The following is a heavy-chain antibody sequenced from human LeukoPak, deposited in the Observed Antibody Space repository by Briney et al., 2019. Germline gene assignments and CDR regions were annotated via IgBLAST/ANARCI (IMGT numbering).Heavy chain of an antibody. J-gene: IGHJ4*02. D-gene: IGHD3-9*01. CDR2: IYGGGGT. CDR1: GGDISNYY. Sequence: SETLSLTCTVSGGDISNYYWSWIRHSAGKGLEWIGQIYGGGGTNYNPSLKSRVTLSADKSKNQISLTLSSVTAADTAVYYCARLSKGRYFDYIFDNWGQGTLVTVSS. V-gene: IGHV4-4*07. CDR3: ARLSKGRYFDYIFDN.